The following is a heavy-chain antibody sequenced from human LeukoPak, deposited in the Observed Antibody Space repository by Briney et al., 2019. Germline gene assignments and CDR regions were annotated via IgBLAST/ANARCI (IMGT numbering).Heavy chain of an antibody. D-gene: IGHD3-10*01. CDR1: GFTFSSYW. CDR3: ARAPGSISIY. J-gene: IGHJ4*02. Sequence: AGGSLRLSCAASGFTFSSYWMHWVRQAPGKGLVWVSRINTDGSSTGYADSVKGRFTISRGDAKSTLYLQMNSLRAEDTAVYYCARAPGSISIYWGQGTLVTVSS. CDR2: INTDGSST. V-gene: IGHV3-74*01.